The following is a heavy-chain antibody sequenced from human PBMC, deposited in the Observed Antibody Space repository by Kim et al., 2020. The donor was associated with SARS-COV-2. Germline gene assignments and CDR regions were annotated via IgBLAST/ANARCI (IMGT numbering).Heavy chain of an antibody. CDR1: GDSFSDSY. CDR3: AKCLREDFGYDWGIEH. J-gene: IGHJ1*01. CDR2: FRGTGSF. Sequence: SETLSLTCIVTGDSFSDSYLTWVRQPAGKGLEWIGRFRGTGSFDYSPSLRGRLTLSLDTSWNHFSLGLTSVTAADTAFYYCAKCLREDFGYDWGIEHW. V-gene: IGHV4-4*07. D-gene: IGHD5-12*01.